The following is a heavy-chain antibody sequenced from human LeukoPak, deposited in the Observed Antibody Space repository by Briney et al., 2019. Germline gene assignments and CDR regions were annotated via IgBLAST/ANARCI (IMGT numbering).Heavy chain of an antibody. CDR2: ISPNDGNT. Sequence: GASVKVSCKASSYSFTSYGIIWVRQAPGQGLEWMGWISPNDGNTIYVQKLQGRVTMTTDTSTSTAYMDLRSLRSDDTAVYYCARGPEVGGDYGIDYWGQGTLVTVSS. J-gene: IGHJ4*02. CDR1: SYSFTSYG. D-gene: IGHD4/OR15-4a*01. CDR3: ARGPEVGGDYGIDY. V-gene: IGHV1-18*01.